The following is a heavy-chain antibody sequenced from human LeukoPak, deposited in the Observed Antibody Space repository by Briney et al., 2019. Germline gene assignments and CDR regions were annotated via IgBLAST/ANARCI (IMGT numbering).Heavy chain of an antibody. Sequence: TGGSLRLSCAGSGLTFSNYAMSWVRQAPGKGLEWVSGSSASGSTYYVDSVKGRFTISRDNSRNTLYLQMNSLRAEDAAVYYCAKVPYSDYGSGRPPFMDAWGQGTTVAISS. CDR1: GLTFSNYA. D-gene: IGHD3-10*01. V-gene: IGHV3-23*01. CDR2: SSASGST. J-gene: IGHJ6*02. CDR3: AKVPYSDYGSGRPPFMDA.